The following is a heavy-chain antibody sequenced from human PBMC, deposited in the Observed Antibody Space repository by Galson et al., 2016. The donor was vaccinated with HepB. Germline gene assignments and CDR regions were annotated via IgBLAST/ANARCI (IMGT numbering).Heavy chain of an antibody. D-gene: IGHD5-18*01. V-gene: IGHV6-1*01. Sequence: CAISGDSVSSNSVTWSWIRQSPSRGLEWLGRTYNRSKWYNDYAVSVKSRITINPDTSKNQFSLHLNSVTPEDTAVYYCTRSGGPLGTYMVVDHFDYWGQGTLVTVSS. CDR1: GDSVSSNSVT. CDR3: TRSGGPLGTYMVVDHFDY. J-gene: IGHJ4*02. CDR2: TYNRSKWYN.